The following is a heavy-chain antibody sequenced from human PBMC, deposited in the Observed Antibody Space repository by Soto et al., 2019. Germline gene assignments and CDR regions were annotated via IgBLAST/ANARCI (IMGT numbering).Heavy chain of an antibody. D-gene: IGHD7-27*01. J-gene: IGHJ4*02. CDR3: ARANWYSEY. CDR1: GGSINNHY. Sequence: SETLSLTCTDSGGSINNHYWSWIRKPPGKGLEKIGYIYYTGSTNYNPSNKSRVNMSVDTSKNHFSLNLTSLTAADTAICYCARANWYSEYWGQGTLVTVS. CDR2: IYYTGST. V-gene: IGHV4-59*11.